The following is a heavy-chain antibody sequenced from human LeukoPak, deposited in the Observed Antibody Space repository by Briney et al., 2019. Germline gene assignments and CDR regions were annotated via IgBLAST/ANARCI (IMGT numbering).Heavy chain of an antibody. V-gene: IGHV1-24*01. Sequence: ASVKVSCKVSGYSLSELSMHWVRQAPGKGLEGMGGLDGEDDEPIYAQKFQGRVSMTEDKSTDTAYMELSSLRSEDTAVYYCATEATSPDYNYYMDVWGKGTTLTVPS. J-gene: IGHJ6*03. CDR3: ATEATSPDYNYYMDV. CDR2: LDGEDDEP. D-gene: IGHD2-2*01. CDR1: GYSLSELS.